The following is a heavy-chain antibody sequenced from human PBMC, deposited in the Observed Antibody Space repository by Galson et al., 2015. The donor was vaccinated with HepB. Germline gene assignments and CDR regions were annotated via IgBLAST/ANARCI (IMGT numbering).Heavy chain of an antibody. CDR3: AIDLPYYYDRTGGFDP. Sequence: SVKVSCKASGGTFSSYAISWVRQAPGQGLEWMGRIIPILGIANYAQKFQGRVTITADKSTSTAYMELSSLRSEDTAVYYCAIDLPYYYDRTGGFDPWGQGTLVTVSS. J-gene: IGHJ5*02. V-gene: IGHV1-69*04. D-gene: IGHD3-22*01. CDR2: IIPILGIA. CDR1: GGTFSSYA.